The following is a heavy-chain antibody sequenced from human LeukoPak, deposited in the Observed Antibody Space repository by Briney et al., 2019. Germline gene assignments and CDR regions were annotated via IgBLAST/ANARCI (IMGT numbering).Heavy chain of an antibody. CDR3: ARQVAANKIFDY. J-gene: IGHJ4*02. Sequence: PGEALKISFKGSGYSFTTYWIGWVRPMPGKGVEWMGIIYPGDSDTRYSPSFQGQVTISADKSISTAYLQWSSLKASDSAMYYCARQVAANKIFDYWGQGTLVTVSS. V-gene: IGHV5-51*01. D-gene: IGHD6-19*01. CDR1: GYSFTTYW. CDR2: IYPGDSDT.